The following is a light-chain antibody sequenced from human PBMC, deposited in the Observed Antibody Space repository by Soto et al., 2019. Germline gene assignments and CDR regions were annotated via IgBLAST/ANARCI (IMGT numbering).Light chain of an antibody. CDR3: QQRSNWPPFT. Sequence: EIVMTPSPATLSVSPGERATLSCRASQSVSNNYLAWYQQKPGQAPRLLIYGASNRATGIPDRFSGSGSGTDFTLTISSLEPEDFAVYYCQQRSNWPPFTFGQGTRLEIK. V-gene: IGKV3D-20*02. CDR2: GAS. J-gene: IGKJ5*01. CDR1: QSVSNNY.